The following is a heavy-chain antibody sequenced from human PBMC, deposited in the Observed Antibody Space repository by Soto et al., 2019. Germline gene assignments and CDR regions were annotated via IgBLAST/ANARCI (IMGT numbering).Heavy chain of an antibody. D-gene: IGHD3-10*01. CDR3: ARVWFGELSSDC. J-gene: IGHJ4*02. V-gene: IGHV1-18*01. CDR2: INPYTGNT. CDR1: GYTFSSYG. Sequence: QAHLVQSGAEVKKPGASVKVSCKASGYTFSSYGISWVRQAPRQGFEWMGWINPYTGNTNYGQKFQGRVTMTTDTYTSTDYMELRSLTSDDTAVYYCARVWFGELSSDCWGQGTLVTVSS.